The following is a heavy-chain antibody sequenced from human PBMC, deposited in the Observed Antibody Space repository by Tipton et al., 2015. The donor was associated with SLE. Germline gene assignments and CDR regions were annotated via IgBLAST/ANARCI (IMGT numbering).Heavy chain of an antibody. Sequence: TLSLTCTVSGGSISAYYWSWIRQPPGQGLEWIGRIYSSGNTNYNPSLKSRVTLSLDTSKNQFSLRLTSVTAADTAVYFCAREDVGCWYGGSCPYYFDFWGQGPLVTVSS. CDR1: GGSISAYY. D-gene: IGHD2-15*01. CDR2: IYSSGNT. J-gene: IGHJ4*02. CDR3: AREDVGCWYGGSCPYYFDF. V-gene: IGHV4-4*07.